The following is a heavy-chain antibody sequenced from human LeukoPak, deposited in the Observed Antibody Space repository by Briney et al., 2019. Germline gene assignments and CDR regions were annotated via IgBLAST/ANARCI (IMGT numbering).Heavy chain of an antibody. CDR3: ARGNSDRFPPYMDY. CDR1: GYSISSGNY. CDR2: IYHSGST. Sequence: SETLSLTCTVSGYSISSGNYWGWIRQSPGKGLEWIGTIYHSGSTYYNPSLKSRVTISVGTSKNQISLRLSSVTAADTAIYYCARGNSDRFPPYMDYWGQGILVIVSS. J-gene: IGHJ4*02. D-gene: IGHD2-21*01. V-gene: IGHV4-38-2*02.